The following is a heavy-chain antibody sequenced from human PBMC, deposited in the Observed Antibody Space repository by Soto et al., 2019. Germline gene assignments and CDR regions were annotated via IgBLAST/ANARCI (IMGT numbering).Heavy chain of an antibody. Sequence: RASVKVSCKASGYTFTGHYMYWVRQAPGQGLEWMGWINPNNGGTSYAQKFQGRVTMTTDTSISTAYMELSRLGSDDTAVYYCAREVGKVGYSSSSCDYWGQGSLVTVSS. J-gene: IGHJ4*02. CDR3: AREVGKVGYSSSSCDY. D-gene: IGHD6-6*01. V-gene: IGHV1-2*02. CDR2: INPNNGGT. CDR1: GYTFTGHY.